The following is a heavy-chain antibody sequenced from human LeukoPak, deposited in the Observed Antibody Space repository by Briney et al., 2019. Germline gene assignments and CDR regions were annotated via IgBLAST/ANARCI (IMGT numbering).Heavy chain of an antibody. D-gene: IGHD6-13*01. V-gene: IGHV3-30*04. Sequence: GGSLRLSCAASGFTFSSYAMHWVRQVPGKGLEWVAVISYDGSNKYYADSVKGRFTISRDNSKNTLYLQMNSLRAEDTAVYYCARIAAAVWYYFDYWGQGTLVTVSS. CDR2: ISYDGSNK. J-gene: IGHJ4*02. CDR3: ARIAAAVWYYFDY. CDR1: GFTFSSYA.